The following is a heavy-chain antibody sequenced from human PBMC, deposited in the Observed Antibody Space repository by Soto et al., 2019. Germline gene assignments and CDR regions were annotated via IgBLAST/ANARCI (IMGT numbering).Heavy chain of an antibody. J-gene: IGHJ4*02. CDR2: ISGSGGTT. D-gene: IGHD3-10*01. V-gene: IGHV3-23*01. CDR3: AKEDLWFGEKSFDY. CDR1: GFTFSSYV. Sequence: GGSLRLSCAASGFTFSSYVMNWVRQAPGKGLEWVSGISGSGGTTHYADSVKGRFTISRDNSKNTLYLQMNSLRAEDTAVYYCAKEDLWFGEKSFDYWGPGTLVTVSS.